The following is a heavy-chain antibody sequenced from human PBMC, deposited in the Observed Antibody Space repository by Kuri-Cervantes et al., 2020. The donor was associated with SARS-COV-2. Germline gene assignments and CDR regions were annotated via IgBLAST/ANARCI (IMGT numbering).Heavy chain of an antibody. CDR2: IYHSGST. J-gene: IGHJ3*02. Sequence: SQTLSLTCAVSGYSISSGYYWGWIRQPPGKGLEWIGSIYHSGSTNYNPSLKSRVTISVDTSKNQFSLKLSSVTAADTAVYYCARADVRVMFPMVRGVIGAFDIWGQGTMVTVSS. CDR3: ARADVRVMFPMVRGVIGAFDI. V-gene: IGHV4-38-2*01. D-gene: IGHD3-10*01. CDR1: GYSISSGYY.